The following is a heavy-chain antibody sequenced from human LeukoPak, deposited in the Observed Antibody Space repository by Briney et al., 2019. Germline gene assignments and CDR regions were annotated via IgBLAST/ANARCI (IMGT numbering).Heavy chain of an antibody. CDR3: ARADWAGWFDP. J-gene: IGHJ5*02. V-gene: IGHV4-61*01. D-gene: IGHD2-21*01. Sequence: SETLSLTCTVSGGSISSSSYYWSWIRQPPGKGLEWIGYIYYSGSTNYNRSLKSRVTISVDTSKNQFSLKLSSVTAADTAVYYCARADWAGWFDPWGQGTLVTVSS. CDR1: GGSISSSSYY. CDR2: IYYSGST.